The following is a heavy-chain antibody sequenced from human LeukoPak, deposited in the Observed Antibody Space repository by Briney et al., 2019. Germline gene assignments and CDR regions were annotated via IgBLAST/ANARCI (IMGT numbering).Heavy chain of an antibody. CDR1: GFTFSSYA. CDR3: ARDWNLAAAVYYFDF. Sequence: PGGSLRLSCAASGFTFSSYAMSWVRQAPGKGLEWVSAISGSGGSTYYADSVKGRFTISRDNSKNTLYLQMNSLRAEDTAVYYCARDWNLAAAVYYFDFWGQGTLVTVSS. CDR2: ISGSGGST. J-gene: IGHJ4*02. D-gene: IGHD6-13*01. V-gene: IGHV3-23*01.